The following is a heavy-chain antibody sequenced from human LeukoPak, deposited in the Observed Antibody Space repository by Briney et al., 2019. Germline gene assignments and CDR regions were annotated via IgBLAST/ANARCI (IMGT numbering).Heavy chain of an antibody. J-gene: IGHJ4*02. V-gene: IGHV3-15*01. CDR2: IKSKSERGTT. D-gene: IGHD2-2*02. Sequence: PGGSLRLSCAASGFTFSNGWMSWVRQAPGKGLEWVGRIKSKSERGTTDYAAPVKGRFTISGDGSTNTVYLHMNSLKTEDTAVYFCTSNLYCSTSSCYTLDNWGQGTLVAVSP. CDR1: GFTFSNGW. CDR3: TSNLYCSTSSCYTLDN.